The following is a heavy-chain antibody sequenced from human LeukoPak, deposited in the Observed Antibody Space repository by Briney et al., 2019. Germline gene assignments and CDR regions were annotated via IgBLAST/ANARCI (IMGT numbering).Heavy chain of an antibody. Sequence: SETLSLTCTVSGGSISSYYWSWIRQPPGKGLECIGYIYYSGSTNYNPSLKSRFTISVDTSKNQFSLKLSSVTAADTAVYYCARDLIVGATRIGAFDYWGQGTLVTVSS. CDR2: IYYSGST. D-gene: IGHD1-26*01. V-gene: IGHV4-59*01. CDR1: GGSISSYY. CDR3: ARDLIVGATRIGAFDY. J-gene: IGHJ4*02.